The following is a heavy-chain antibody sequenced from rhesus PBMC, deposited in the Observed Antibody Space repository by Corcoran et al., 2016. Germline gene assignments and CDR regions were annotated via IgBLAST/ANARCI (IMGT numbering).Heavy chain of an antibody. CDR1: GGSISSNY. D-gene: IGHD5-12*01. CDR2: IYGSSGST. Sequence: QVQLQESGPGLVKPSETLSLTCAVSGGSISSNYWSWIRQPPGKGLGWIGYIYGSSGSTYYHPSLKSRVTIATDPSKNQFSLKLSSVTAADPAVYYCAKPRGYSYSFAFDFWGQGLRVTVSS. V-gene: IGHV4-160*01. J-gene: IGHJ3*01. CDR3: AKPRGYSYSFAFDF.